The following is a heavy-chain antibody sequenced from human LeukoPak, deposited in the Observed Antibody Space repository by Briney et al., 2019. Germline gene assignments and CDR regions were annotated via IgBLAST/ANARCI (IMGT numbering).Heavy chain of an antibody. CDR2: IYYSGST. D-gene: IGHD5-24*01. J-gene: IGHJ4*02. Sequence: SETLSLTCTVSGGSISSHYWSWIRQPPGKGLEWIGYIYYSGSTNYNPSLKSRVTISADTPKNQFSLKLSSVTAADTAVYYCARMGDGYNSFDYWGQGTLVTVSS. CDR1: GGSISSHY. CDR3: ARMGDGYNSFDY. V-gene: IGHV4-59*11.